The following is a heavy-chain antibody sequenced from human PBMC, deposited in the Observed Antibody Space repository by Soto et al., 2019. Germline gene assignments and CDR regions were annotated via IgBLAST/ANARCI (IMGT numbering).Heavy chain of an antibody. D-gene: IGHD5-12*01. J-gene: IGHJ4*02. Sequence: ASVKVSCKASGGTFSSYAISWVRQAPGQGLEWMGGIIPIFGTANYAQKFQGRVTITADESTSTAYMELSSLRSEDTAVYYCARVRRDGYNYFDYWGQGTLVTVSS. CDR3: ARVRRDGYNYFDY. V-gene: IGHV1-69*13. CDR1: GGTFSSYA. CDR2: IIPIFGTA.